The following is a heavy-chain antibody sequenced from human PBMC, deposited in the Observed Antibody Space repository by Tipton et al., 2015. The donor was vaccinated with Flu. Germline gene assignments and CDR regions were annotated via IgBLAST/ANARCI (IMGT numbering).Heavy chain of an antibody. J-gene: IGHJ4*02. Sequence: LSLTCTVSGGSISSSRYYWGWIRQPPGKGLEWIGSIYHTGSTYYNPSLKSRVTISVDTSKNQFSLKLSSVTAADTAVYYCTRGTSTSGIAYWGQGTLVTVSS. CDR3: TRGTSTSGIAY. CDR2: IYHTGST. V-gene: IGHV4-39*07. CDR1: GGSISSSRYY. D-gene: IGHD6-6*01.